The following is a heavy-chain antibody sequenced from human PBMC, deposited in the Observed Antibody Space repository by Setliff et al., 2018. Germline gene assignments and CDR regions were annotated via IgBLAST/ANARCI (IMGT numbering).Heavy chain of an antibody. J-gene: IGHJ6*02. CDR3: ARDRTAYNYGMDI. CDR2: VYYTGNT. D-gene: IGHD5-18*01. Sequence: LSLTCTVSGGSIMNYFWSWIRQPPGKGLEWVGYVYYTGNTNYNPSLKSRLTISVDPSKNQVSLQLKSATTADTAVYYCARDRTAYNYGMDIWGRGTTVTVSS. CDR1: GGSIMNYF. V-gene: IGHV4-59*01.